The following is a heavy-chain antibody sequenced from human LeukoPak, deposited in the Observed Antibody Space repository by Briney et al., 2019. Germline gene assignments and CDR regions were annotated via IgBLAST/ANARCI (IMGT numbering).Heavy chain of an antibody. V-gene: IGHV3-33*01. D-gene: IGHD4-17*01. CDR1: GFTFSSYG. J-gene: IGHJ4*02. CDR3: ARALHDYGDSYYFDY. Sequence: GGSLRLSCAASGFTFSSYGMHWVRQAPGKGLEWVAVIWYDGSNKYYADSVKGRFTISRDNSKNTLYLQMNSLRAEDTAVYYCARALHDYGDSYYFDYWGQGTLVTVSS. CDR2: IWYDGSNK.